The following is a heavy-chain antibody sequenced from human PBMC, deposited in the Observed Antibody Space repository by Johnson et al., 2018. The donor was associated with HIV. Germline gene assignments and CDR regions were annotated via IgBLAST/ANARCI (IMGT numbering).Heavy chain of an antibody. CDR2: VSYDGSKK. J-gene: IGHJ3*02. CDR1: GFTFSSYG. Sequence: QVQLVESGGGVVQPGRSLRLSCAASGFTFSSYGMHWVRQAPGKGLEWVAIVSYDGSKKYYPDSVKGRFTISRDNSKNTLYLQMNSLRADDTALYYCAKDTSSAGVNAFDMWGQGTMVTVSS. CDR3: AKDTSSAGVNAFDM. D-gene: IGHD6-13*01. V-gene: IGHV3-30*18.